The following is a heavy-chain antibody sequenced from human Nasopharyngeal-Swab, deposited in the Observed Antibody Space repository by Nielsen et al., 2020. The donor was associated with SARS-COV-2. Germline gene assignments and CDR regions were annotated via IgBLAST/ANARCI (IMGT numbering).Heavy chain of an antibody. Sequence: SLKISCAASGFTFDDCAMHWVRQAPGKGLEWVSGISWNSGSIGYADSVKGRFTISRDNAKNSLYLQMNSLRAEDTALYYCARGMTTVTLWGQGTLVTVSS. D-gene: IGHD4-17*01. J-gene: IGHJ4*02. CDR2: ISWNSGSI. CDR1: GFTFDDCA. V-gene: IGHV3-9*01. CDR3: ARGMTTVTL.